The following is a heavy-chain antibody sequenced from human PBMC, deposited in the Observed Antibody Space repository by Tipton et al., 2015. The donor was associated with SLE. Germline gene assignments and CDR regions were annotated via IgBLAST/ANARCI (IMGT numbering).Heavy chain of an antibody. CDR3: ARATGSSSSDGYYFDY. CDR2: IYYSGST. CDR1: GGSISSHY. J-gene: IGHJ4*02. Sequence: LRLSCTVSGGSISSHYWSWIRQPPGKGLEWIGYIYYSGSTNYNPSLKSRVTISVDTSKNQFSLKLSSVTAADTAVYYCARATGSSSSDGYYFDYWGQGTLVTVSS. V-gene: IGHV4-59*11. D-gene: IGHD6-6*01.